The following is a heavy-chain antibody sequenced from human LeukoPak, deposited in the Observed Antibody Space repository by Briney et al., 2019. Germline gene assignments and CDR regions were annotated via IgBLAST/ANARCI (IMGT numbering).Heavy chain of an antibody. CDR2: ISGNGGGT. D-gene: IGHD3-10*01. V-gene: IGHV3-23*01. CDR3: AKERWQVWSQFDY. J-gene: IGHJ4*02. Sequence: HPGGSLRLSCVASGFTSSSYAMSWVRQAPGKGLEWVSVISGNGGGTYYADSVKGRFTISRDNSKNTLYLQMNSLRAEDAAVYYCAKERWQVWSQFDYWGQGTLVTVSS. CDR1: GFTSSSYA.